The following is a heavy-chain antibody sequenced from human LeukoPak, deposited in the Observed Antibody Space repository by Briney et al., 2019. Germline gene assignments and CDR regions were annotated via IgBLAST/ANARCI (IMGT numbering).Heavy chain of an antibody. CDR2: ISGSGGST. Sequence: GGSLRLSCAASGFTFSSYAMCWVRQAPGKGLEWVSAISGSGGSTYYADSVKGRFTISRDNSKNTLYLQMNSLRAEDTAVYYCAKDPSLGGYYFDYWGQGTLVTVSS. V-gene: IGHV3-23*01. CDR3: AKDPSLGGYYFDY. J-gene: IGHJ4*02. D-gene: IGHD3-16*01. CDR1: GFTFSSYA.